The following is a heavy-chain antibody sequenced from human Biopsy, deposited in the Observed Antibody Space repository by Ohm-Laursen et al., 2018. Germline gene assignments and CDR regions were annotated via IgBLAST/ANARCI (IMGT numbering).Heavy chain of an antibody. J-gene: IGHJ4*02. Sequence: SVKVSCKASGYTFTSYDISWVRQAPGQGLEWIGWISPYNDKTSYPPKLQDRVTMTADTSTNTAHMELRSLRSDDTAVYYCARVFCTSTTCYGLLDNWGQGTVVTVSS. CDR3: ARVFCTSTTCYGLLDN. CDR1: GYTFTSYD. V-gene: IGHV1-18*01. D-gene: IGHD2/OR15-2a*01. CDR2: ISPYNDKT.